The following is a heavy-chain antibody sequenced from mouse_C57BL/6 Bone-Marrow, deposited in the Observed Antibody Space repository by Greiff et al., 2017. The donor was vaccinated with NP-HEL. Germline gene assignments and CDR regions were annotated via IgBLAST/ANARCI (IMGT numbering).Heavy chain of an antibody. CDR2: ISSGGDYI. CDR3: TKYGSSYDAMDY. J-gene: IGHJ4*01. D-gene: IGHD1-1*01. Sequence: DVHLVESGEGLVKPGGSLKLSCAASGFTFSSYAMSWVRQTPEKRLEWVAYISSGGDYIYYADTVKGRFTISRDNARNTLYLQMSSLKSEDTAMYYCTKYGSSYDAMDYWGQGTSVTVSS. V-gene: IGHV5-9-1*02. CDR1: GFTFSSYA.